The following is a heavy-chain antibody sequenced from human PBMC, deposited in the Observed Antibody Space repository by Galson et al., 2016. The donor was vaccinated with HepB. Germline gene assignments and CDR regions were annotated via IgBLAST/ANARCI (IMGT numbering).Heavy chain of an antibody. CDR1: GGSISSSSDY. CDR3: ARHAPNEGSGWILYFDL. V-gene: IGHV4-39*01. J-gene: IGHJ2*01. Sequence: ETLSLTCTVSGGSISSSSDYWGWIRQPPGKGLEWIGSIYSSGRTYNNPSLRSRVSISVDTSKNQFSLKLSSVTAADTGVYYCARHAPNEGSGWILYFDLWGRGTLVTVSS. CDR2: IYSSGRT. D-gene: IGHD6-19*01.